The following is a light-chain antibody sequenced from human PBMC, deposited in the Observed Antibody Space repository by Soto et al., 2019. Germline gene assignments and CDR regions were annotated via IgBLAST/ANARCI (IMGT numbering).Light chain of an antibody. CDR1: QSVSSY. Sequence: EIVLTQSPATLSLSPGERATLSCRASQSVSSYLAWYQQKPGQAPRLLIYGASNRATGIPARFSGSGSGTDFTLTISSLEPEDFAVYYCQQRSNWPLSLTFGGGTKVEIK. CDR2: GAS. CDR3: QQRSNWPLSLT. J-gene: IGKJ4*01. V-gene: IGKV3-11*01.